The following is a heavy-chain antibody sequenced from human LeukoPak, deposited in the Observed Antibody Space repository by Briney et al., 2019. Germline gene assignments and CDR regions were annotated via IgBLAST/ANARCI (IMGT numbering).Heavy chain of an antibody. Sequence: GGSLRLSCAASGFTFSSYDMSWVRQAPGKGLEWVSSITTSGGATYYADSVKGRFTISRDNSKNTLYLQMNSLRAEDTAVYYCAKSFSGSYLGAIDYWAQGTLVTVSS. CDR2: ITTSGGAT. J-gene: IGHJ4*02. V-gene: IGHV3-23*01. CDR1: GFTFSSYD. D-gene: IGHD1-26*01. CDR3: AKSFSGSYLGAIDY.